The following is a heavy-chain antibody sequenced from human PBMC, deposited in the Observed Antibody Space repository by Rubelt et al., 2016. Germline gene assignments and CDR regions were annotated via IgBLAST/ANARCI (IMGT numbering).Heavy chain of an antibody. Sequence: QVQLQESGPGLVKPSETLSLTCIVSGYSISSDYYWGWVRQPPGKGLEWIGSIHHSGSISYNPSLQSRVTVSVDTSKNQFSLRGKYVTAADTAVDYCARLGYCSSTSCYLDYWGQGTLVTVSS. CDR3: ARLGYCSSTSCYLDY. D-gene: IGHD2-2*01. CDR1: GYSISSDYY. CDR2: IHHSGSI. V-gene: IGHV4-38-2*02. J-gene: IGHJ4*02.